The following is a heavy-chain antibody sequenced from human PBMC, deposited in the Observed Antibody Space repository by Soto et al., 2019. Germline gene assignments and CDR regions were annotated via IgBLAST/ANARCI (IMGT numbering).Heavy chain of an antibody. J-gene: IGHJ6*03. Sequence: SETLSLTCTVSGGSISSHYWSWIRQPPGKGLEWIGHIYYNGSTNYNPSLKSRVTISIDTSKNQFSLKLSSVTAADTAVYYCARSYFDFWSSEYYCYMDVWGKGTTVTVSS. CDR1: GGSISSHY. CDR2: IYYNGST. CDR3: ARSYFDFWSSEYYCYMDV. V-gene: IGHV4-59*08. D-gene: IGHD3-3*01.